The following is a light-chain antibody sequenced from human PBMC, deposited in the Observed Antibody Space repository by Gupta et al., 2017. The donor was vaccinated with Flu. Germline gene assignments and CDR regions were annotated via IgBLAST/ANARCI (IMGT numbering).Light chain of an antibody. CDR2: KAS. CDR1: QSIDSF. Sequence: DIQMTQSPSTLSASVGDRVTITCRASQSIDSFLAWYQQRPGKTPDLLIYKASSLESGVPSRFSGSGSGTEFTLTISSLQPDDFATYYCQQYKTHATFGQGTKLEIK. J-gene: IGKJ2*01. V-gene: IGKV1-5*03. CDR3: QQYKTHAT.